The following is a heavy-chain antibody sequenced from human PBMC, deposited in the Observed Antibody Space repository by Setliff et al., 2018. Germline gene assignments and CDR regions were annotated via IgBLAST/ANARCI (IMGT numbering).Heavy chain of an antibody. V-gene: IGHV4-34*01. CDR3: ARGYSGYDYLKPFDY. CDR2: INHSGST. Sequence: PSETLSLTCAVYGGSFSGYYWSWIRQPPGKGLEWIGGINHSGSTNYNPSLKSRVTISVDTSKNQFSLMLNSVTAADTAVYYCARGYSGYDYLKPFDYWGQGTLVTVSS. J-gene: IGHJ4*02. D-gene: IGHD5-12*01. CDR1: GGSFSGYY.